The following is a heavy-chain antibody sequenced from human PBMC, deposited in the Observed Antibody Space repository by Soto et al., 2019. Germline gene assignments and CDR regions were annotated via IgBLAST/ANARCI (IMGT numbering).Heavy chain of an antibody. CDR3: TRDRGTGDYYDSSGYYYEDYYYGMDV. CDR1: GFTFGDYA. CDR2: IRSKAYGGTT. V-gene: IGHV3-49*03. J-gene: IGHJ6*02. D-gene: IGHD3-22*01. Sequence: GGSLRFSCTASGFTFGDYAMSWFRQAPGKGLEWVGFIRSKAYGGTTEYAASVKGRFTISRDDSKSIAYLQMNSLKTEDTAVYYCTRDRGTGDYYDSSGYYYEDYYYGMDVWGQGTTVTVSS.